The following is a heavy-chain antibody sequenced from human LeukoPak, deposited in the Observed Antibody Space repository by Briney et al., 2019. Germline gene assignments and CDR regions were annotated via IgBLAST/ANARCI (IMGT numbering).Heavy chain of an antibody. Sequence: GRSLRLSCAASGFIVDDYAMHWVRQAPGKGLEWVSSISWNSRTIAYADSVKGRFTIARDNGKNSLYLQMNSLRSEDTALYYCAKDKSSTTKYYGMDVLGQGTTVTVSS. J-gene: IGHJ6*02. V-gene: IGHV3-9*01. CDR2: ISWNSRTI. D-gene: IGHD2/OR15-2a*01. CDR3: AKDKSSTTKYYGMDV. CDR1: GFIVDDYA.